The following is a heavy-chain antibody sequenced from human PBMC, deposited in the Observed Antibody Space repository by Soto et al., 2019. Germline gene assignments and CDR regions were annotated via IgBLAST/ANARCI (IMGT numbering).Heavy chain of an antibody. Sequence: QITLKASGPTLVKPTQPLTLTCTFSGFSLSTSGVGVGWIRQPPGKALECLALIYWDDDKRCSPSLKSSHTITKATSKIHVVLTMTKIDPVDTATYYGAQRPPDGSGQGTFDYWGQGTLVTVSS. CDR2: IYWDDDK. CDR3: AQRPPDGSGQGTFDY. D-gene: IGHD3-10*01. CDR1: GFSLSTSGVG. J-gene: IGHJ4*02. V-gene: IGHV2-5*02.